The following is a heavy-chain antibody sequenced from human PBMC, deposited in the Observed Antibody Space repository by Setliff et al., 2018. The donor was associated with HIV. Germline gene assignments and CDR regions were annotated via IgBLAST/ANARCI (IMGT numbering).Heavy chain of an antibody. D-gene: IGHD3-22*01. CDR1: GGSISNYL. CDR2: IHDSGTT. Sequence: SETLSLTCTVSGGSISNYLWSWTRQTPGKGLEWIGYIHDSGTTKYNPSLKSRVTISVDTSKNQFSVRLSSVSAADTAVYFCARHVARFDYDTGGYYVSHFDYWGQGTQVTVSS. J-gene: IGHJ4*02. V-gene: IGHV4-59*01. CDR3: ARHVARFDYDTGGYYVSHFDY.